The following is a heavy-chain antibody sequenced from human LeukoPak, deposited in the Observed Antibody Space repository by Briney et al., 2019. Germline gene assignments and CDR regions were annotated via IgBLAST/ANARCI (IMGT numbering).Heavy chain of an antibody. CDR2: INPNTGET. Sequence: ASVKVSCKASGYTFTGYYMHWVRQAPGQGLEWMGWINPNTGETNSAQKFQGRVTMTRDTTINTAYMALTRLTSDDTAVYYCASYPRYSSTTPFDYWGQGTLVTVSS. CDR1: GYTFTGYY. V-gene: IGHV1-2*02. D-gene: IGHD2-2*01. CDR3: ASYPRYSSTTPFDY. J-gene: IGHJ4*02.